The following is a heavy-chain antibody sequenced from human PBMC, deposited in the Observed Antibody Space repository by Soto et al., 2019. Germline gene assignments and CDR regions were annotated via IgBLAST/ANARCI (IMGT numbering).Heavy chain of an antibody. CDR3: ASSHLFWVGAVY. CDR1: GFTFSSYA. J-gene: IGHJ4*02. D-gene: IGHD1-26*01. CDR2: ISYDGSNK. Sequence: QVQLVESGGGVVQPGRSLRLSCAASGFTFSSYAMHWVRQAPGKGLEWVAVISYDGSNKYYADSVKGRFTISRDNSKNTFYLQMNSLRAEDTAVYSCASSHLFWVGAVYGGQGTLVTVS. V-gene: IGHV3-30-3*01.